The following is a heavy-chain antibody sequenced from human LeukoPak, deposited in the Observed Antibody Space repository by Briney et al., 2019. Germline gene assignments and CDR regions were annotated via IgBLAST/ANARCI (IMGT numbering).Heavy chain of an antibody. CDR3: ARVPFIHSSSWYFDY. Sequence: SQTLSRPCPVSGGSISRFYWSWIPQPPEKGLEWIGYIPNSESTNYNLSLRSRVTISVDTSKNQLSLKLSSVTAADTAVYYCARVPFIHSSSWYFDYWGQGTLVTVSS. CDR1: GGSISRFY. V-gene: IGHV4-59*01. CDR2: IPNSEST. D-gene: IGHD6-13*01. J-gene: IGHJ4*02.